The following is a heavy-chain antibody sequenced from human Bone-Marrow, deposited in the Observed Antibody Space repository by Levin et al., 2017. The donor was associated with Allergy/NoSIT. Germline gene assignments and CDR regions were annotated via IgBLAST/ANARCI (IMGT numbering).Heavy chain of an antibody. D-gene: IGHD4-17*01. CDR1: GGSFSGYD. CDR3: ARRTRRRGIYGDYRRAFDY. CDR2: IDDSGST. V-gene: IGHV4-34*01. Sequence: SPTLSLPCTIYGGSFSGYDWSWIRQPPGKWLEWIGEIDDSGSTNYSPSLKSRVTISVDTSKNQFSLKLNSVTAADTAVYYCARRTRRRGIYGDYRRAFDYWGQGTLVTVSS. J-gene: IGHJ4*02.